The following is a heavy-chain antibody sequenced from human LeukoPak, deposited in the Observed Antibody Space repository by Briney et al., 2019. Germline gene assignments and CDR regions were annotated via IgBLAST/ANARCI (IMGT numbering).Heavy chain of an antibody. D-gene: IGHD5-18*01. V-gene: IGHV3-7*01. CDR3: ARHLSGVTGYSYGRGIDY. CDR2: IKQDGSEI. J-gene: IGHJ4*02. Sequence: PGGSLRLSCAASGFTLSSNWMSWVRQAPGKGLEWVANIKQDGSEIKYVDSVKGRFTISRDNAKNSLYLQMNSLRAEDTAVYYCARHLSGVTGYSYGRGIDYWGQGTLVTVSS. CDR1: GFTLSSNW.